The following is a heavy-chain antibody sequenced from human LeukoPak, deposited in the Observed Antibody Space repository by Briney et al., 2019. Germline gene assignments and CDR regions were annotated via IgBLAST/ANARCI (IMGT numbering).Heavy chain of an antibody. Sequence: GGSLRLSCAVSGFTFDDYAMHWVRQAPGKGLEWVSLISWDGGSTYYADSVKGRFTISRDNSKNSLYLQMNSLRAEDTALYYCAKDYDSSGYGYFDYWGQGTLVTVSS. J-gene: IGHJ4*02. CDR1: GFTFDDYA. D-gene: IGHD3-22*01. CDR2: ISWDGGST. V-gene: IGHV3-43D*03. CDR3: AKDYDSSGYGYFDY.